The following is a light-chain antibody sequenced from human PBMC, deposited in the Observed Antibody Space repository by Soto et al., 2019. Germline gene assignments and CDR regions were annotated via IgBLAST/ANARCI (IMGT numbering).Light chain of an antibody. Sequence: EIVLTQSPGTLSLSPGERATLSCRASQSVSSNYLAWYQQKPGQAPRPLIYGASSRATGIPDRFXXXXXXXXXXXTISRLESEDFAVYYCQQYGSSPWTFGQGTKVEIK. CDR1: QSVSSNY. CDR3: QQYGSSPWT. V-gene: IGKV3-20*01. CDR2: GAS. J-gene: IGKJ1*01.